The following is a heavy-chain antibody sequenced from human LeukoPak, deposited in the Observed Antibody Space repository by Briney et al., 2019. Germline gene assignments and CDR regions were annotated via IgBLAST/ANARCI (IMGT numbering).Heavy chain of an antibody. D-gene: IGHD5-24*01. CDR1: GGTFSSYA. CDR3: ASKWLHDAFDI. V-gene: IGHV1-69*05. J-gene: IGHJ3*02. Sequence: SVKVSCKASGGTFSSYAISWVRLAPGQGLEWMGRIIPIFGTANFAQKFQGRVTITTDESTSTAYMELSSLRSEDTAVYYCASKWLHDAFDIWGQGTMVTVSS. CDR2: IIPIFGTA.